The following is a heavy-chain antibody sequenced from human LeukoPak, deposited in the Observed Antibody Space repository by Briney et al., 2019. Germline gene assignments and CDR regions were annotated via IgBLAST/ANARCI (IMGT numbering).Heavy chain of an antibody. D-gene: IGHD3-9*01. CDR2: IWYDGSNK. CDR1: GFTFSSYG. V-gene: IGHV3-33*01. CDR3: ARDCNYYDILTGGFVYYYYGMDV. J-gene: IGHJ6*02. Sequence: SGGSLRLSCAASGFTFSSYGMHWVRQAPGKGLEWVAVIWYDGSNKYYAGSVKGRFTISRDNSKNTLYLQMNSLRAEDTAVYYCARDCNYYDILTGGFVYYYYGMDVWGQGTTVTVSS.